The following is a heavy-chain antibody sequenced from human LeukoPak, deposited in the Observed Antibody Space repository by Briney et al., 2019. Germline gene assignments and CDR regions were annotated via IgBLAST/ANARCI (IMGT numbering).Heavy chain of an antibody. Sequence: PGGSLRLSCAASGFTVSSNYMSWVRQAPGKGLEWVSVIYSGGSTYYADSVKGRFTISRDNSKNTLHLQMNSLRAEDTAVYYCAREYYYDSSGPLGSDYWGQGTLVTVSS. V-gene: IGHV3-66*01. D-gene: IGHD3-22*01. CDR2: IYSGGST. CDR1: GFTVSSNY. CDR3: AREYYYDSSGPLGSDY. J-gene: IGHJ4*02.